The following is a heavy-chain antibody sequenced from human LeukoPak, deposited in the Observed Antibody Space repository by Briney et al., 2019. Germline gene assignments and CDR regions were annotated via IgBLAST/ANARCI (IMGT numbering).Heavy chain of an antibody. D-gene: IGHD2-2*01. CDR3: ARVGVGMYHFDH. CDR1: GFTLSTYW. Sequence: GGSLRLSCAASGFTLSTYWMHWVRQAPGKGLVWVSRINPDVSTTTYADSVEGRFTISRDNAKNTLYLQMSSLRAEDTAVYYCARVGVGMYHFDHWGQGTLVTVSS. J-gene: IGHJ4*02. CDR2: INPDVSTT. V-gene: IGHV3-74*01.